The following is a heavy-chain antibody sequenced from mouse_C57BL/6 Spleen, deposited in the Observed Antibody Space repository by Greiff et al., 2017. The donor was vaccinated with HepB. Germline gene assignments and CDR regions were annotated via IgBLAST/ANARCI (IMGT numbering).Heavy chain of an antibody. Sequence: VQLQQSVAELVRPGASVKLSCTASGFNIKNTYMQWVKQRPEQGLEWIGRIDPANGNTKYAPKFQGKATITADTSSNTAYLQLSSLTSEDTAIYYCARESYYGSSLAWFAYWGQGTLVTVSA. V-gene: IGHV14-3*01. J-gene: IGHJ3*01. CDR3: ARESYYGSSLAWFAY. CDR1: GFNIKNTY. D-gene: IGHD1-1*01. CDR2: IDPANGNT.